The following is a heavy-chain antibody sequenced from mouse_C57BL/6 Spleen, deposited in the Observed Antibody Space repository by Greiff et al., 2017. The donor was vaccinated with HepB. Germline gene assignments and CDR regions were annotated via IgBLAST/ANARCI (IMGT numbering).Heavy chain of an antibody. CDR1: GFTFSDYG. CDR2: ISSGSSTI. D-gene: IGHD2-3*01. V-gene: IGHV5-17*01. CDR3: AREDGYSYYFDY. J-gene: IGHJ2*01. Sequence: DVHLVESGGGLVKPGGSLKLSCAASGFTFSDYGMHWVRQAPEKGLEWVAYISSGSSTIYYADTVKGRFTISRDNAKNTLFLQMTSLRSEDTAMYYCAREDGYSYYFDYWGQGTTLTVSS.